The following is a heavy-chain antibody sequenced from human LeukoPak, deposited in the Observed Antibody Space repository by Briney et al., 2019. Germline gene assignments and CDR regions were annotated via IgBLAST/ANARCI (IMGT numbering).Heavy chain of an antibody. CDR3: ARAGIAVAADY. J-gene: IGHJ4*02. CDR2: IWYDGSNK. V-gene: IGHV3-33*08. Sequence: PGGSLRLSCVASGFSFNTFALTWVRQAPGKGLEWVAVIWYDGSNKYYADSVKGPFTISRDNSKNTLYLQMNSLRAEDTAVYYCARAGIAVAADYWGQGTLVTVSS. D-gene: IGHD6-19*01. CDR1: GFSFNTFA.